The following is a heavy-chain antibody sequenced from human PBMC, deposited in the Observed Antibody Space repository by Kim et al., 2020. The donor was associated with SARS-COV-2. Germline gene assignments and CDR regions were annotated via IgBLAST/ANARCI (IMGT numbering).Heavy chain of an antibody. Sequence: SETLSLTCSVSGGSISSSSYYWGWIRQPPGKGLEWIGSIYYSGSTYYNPSLKSRVTISVDTSKNQFSLKLSSVTAADTAVYYCASTNYYDSSGYSPFDYWGQGTLVTVS. CDR3: ASTNYYDSSGYSPFDY. CDR2: IYYSGST. V-gene: IGHV4-39*07. J-gene: IGHJ4*02. CDR1: GGSISSSSYY. D-gene: IGHD3-22*01.